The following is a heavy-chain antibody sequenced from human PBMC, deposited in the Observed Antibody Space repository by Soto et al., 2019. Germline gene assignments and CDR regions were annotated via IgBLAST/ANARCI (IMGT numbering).Heavy chain of an antibody. CDR1: GYIFPSYG. V-gene: IGHV1-18*04. Sequence: QVQLLQSGAELKKPGASVKVSCKASGYIFPSYGIRWARQDPGQGLEWMGWISAHNGKTNYTPKDKRTLTMTTATSTATASFYLGRLIADDTTVYDCVMETVATRIQLAHWGQGTLVTLSP. D-gene: IGHD5-12*01. CDR2: ISAHNGKT. CDR3: VMETVATRIQLAH. J-gene: IGHJ1*01.